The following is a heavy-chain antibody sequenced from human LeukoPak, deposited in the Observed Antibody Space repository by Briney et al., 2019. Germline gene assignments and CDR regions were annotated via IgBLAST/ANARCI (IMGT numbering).Heavy chain of an antibody. J-gene: IGHJ4*02. CDR3: ARRMTTVTAYFDS. CDR1: GFTLSIYW. CDR2: IKQDGSEK. V-gene: IGHV3-7*01. Sequence: PGGSLRLSCAPSGFTLSIYWMSWVRQAPGKGLEWVANIKQDGSEKYYVDSVKGRFTITRDNAKNSLYLQMNSLRAEDTAVYYCARRMTTVTAYFDSSGQGTLVTASS. D-gene: IGHD4-11*01.